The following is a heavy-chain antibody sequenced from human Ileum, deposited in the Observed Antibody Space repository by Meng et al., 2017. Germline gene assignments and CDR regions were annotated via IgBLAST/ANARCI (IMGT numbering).Heavy chain of an antibody. D-gene: IGHD2-8*01. Sequence: QVQLQESGPRLVKPSQTLSITCTVSGGSISSGEYYWSWVRQSPGKGPEWIGYIYSNGNTYSNPSLRGRLMISIDTSKNQFSLKLSSVTAADTAVYYCARAPKYCTNAVCSRPLDSWGQGTLVTVSS. V-gene: IGHV4-30-4*01. CDR2: IYSNGNT. CDR1: GGSISSGEYY. J-gene: IGHJ4*02. CDR3: ARAPKYCTNAVCSRPLDS.